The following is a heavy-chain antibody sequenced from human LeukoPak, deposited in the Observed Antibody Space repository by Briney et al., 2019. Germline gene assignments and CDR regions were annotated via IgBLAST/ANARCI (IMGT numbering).Heavy chain of an antibody. J-gene: IGHJ4*02. Sequence: GGSLRLSCAASGFTFSNYAMSWVRQAPGKGLEWVSTISGSGVSTYYADSVKGQFTISRDNSKNTLYLQMNSLRAEDTAVYYCAKEEWLLAVYFDYWGQGTLVTASS. CDR2: ISGSGVST. V-gene: IGHV3-23*01. CDR3: AKEEWLLAVYFDY. D-gene: IGHD3-3*01. CDR1: GFTFSNYA.